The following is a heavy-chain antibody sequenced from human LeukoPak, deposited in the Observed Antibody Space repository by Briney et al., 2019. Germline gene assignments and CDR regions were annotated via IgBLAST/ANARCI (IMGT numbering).Heavy chain of an antibody. D-gene: IGHD3-22*01. CDR1: GYSISSGYY. CDR2: IYHSGST. J-gene: IGHJ3*02. CDR3: AREWLGAFDI. Sequence: PSETLSLTCTVSGYSISSGYYWGWIRQPPGKGLEWIGSIYHSGSTYYNPSLESRVTISVDTSKNQFSLKLSSVTAADTAVYYCAREWLGAFDIWGQGTMVTVSS. V-gene: IGHV4-38-2*02.